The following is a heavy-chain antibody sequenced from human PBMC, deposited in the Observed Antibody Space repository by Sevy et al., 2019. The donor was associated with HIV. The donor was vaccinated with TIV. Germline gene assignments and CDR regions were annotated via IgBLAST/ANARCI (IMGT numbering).Heavy chain of an antibody. D-gene: IGHD1-20*01. V-gene: IGHV3-48*03. CDR2: ISSSGSTI. CDR1: GFTFATYA. Sequence: GGSLRLSCAASGFTFATYAMHWVRQAPGKGLEWVSYISSSGSTIYYADSVKGRFTISRDNAKNSLYLQMNSLRAEDTAVYYCARDIRRPIHYFDYWGQGTLVTVSS. J-gene: IGHJ4*02. CDR3: ARDIRRPIHYFDY.